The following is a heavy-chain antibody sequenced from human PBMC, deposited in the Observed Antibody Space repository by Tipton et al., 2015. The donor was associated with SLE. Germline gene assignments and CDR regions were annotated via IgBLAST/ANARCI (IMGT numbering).Heavy chain of an antibody. CDR1: GGSISSGSYY. Sequence: TLSLTCTVSGGSISSGSYYWIWIRQPPGKGLEWIGYIYYSGSTNYNPSLKSRVTISVDTSKNQFSLKLRSVTAADTAVYYCARDLVRGVSGRYWGQGTLVTVSS. CDR2: IYYSGST. J-gene: IGHJ4*02. V-gene: IGHV4-61*01. D-gene: IGHD3-10*01. CDR3: ARDLVRGVSGRY.